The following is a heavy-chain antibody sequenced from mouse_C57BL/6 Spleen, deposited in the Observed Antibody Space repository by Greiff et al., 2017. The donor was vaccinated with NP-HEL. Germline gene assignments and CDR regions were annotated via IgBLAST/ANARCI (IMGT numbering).Heavy chain of an antibody. CDR3: ARTPTMITTPHWYFDV. CDR1: GFSLTSYG. J-gene: IGHJ1*03. V-gene: IGHV2-2*01. Sequence: QVQLKESGPGLVQPSQSLSITCTVSGFSLTSYGVHWVRQSPGKGLEWLGVIWSGGSTDYNAAFISRLSISKDNSKSQVFLKMNSLQADDTAIYYCARTPTMITTPHWYFDVWGTGTTVTVSS. CDR2: IWSGGST. D-gene: IGHD2-4*01.